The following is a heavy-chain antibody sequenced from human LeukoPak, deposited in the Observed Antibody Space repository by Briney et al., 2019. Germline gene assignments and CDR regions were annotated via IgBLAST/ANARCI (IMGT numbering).Heavy chain of an antibody. D-gene: IGHD1-7*01. CDR3: ARGITGTNNWFDP. J-gene: IGHJ5*02. Sequence: GGSPRLSCAASGFTVNNNYMTWVRQAPGKGLEWVSVIYSGGHTYYADSVRARFTISRDNSRNTLYLQMNSLRAEDTAEYYCARGITGTNNWFDPWGQGTLVTVSS. CDR2: IYSGGHT. CDR1: GFTVNNNY. V-gene: IGHV3-53*01.